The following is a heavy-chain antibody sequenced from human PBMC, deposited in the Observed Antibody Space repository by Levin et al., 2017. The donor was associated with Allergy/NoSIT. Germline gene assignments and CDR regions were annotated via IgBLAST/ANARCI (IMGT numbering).Heavy chain of an antibody. Sequence: GGSLRLSCAASGFTFSSYAMHWVRQAPGKGLEWVAVISYDGSNKYYADSVKGRFTISRDNSKNTLYLQMNSLRAEDTAVYYCARGSRLGYSYGLHAFDIWGQGTMVTVSS. D-gene: IGHD5-18*01. CDR1: GFTFSSYA. CDR3: ARGSRLGYSYGLHAFDI. J-gene: IGHJ3*02. V-gene: IGHV3-30*04. CDR2: ISYDGSNK.